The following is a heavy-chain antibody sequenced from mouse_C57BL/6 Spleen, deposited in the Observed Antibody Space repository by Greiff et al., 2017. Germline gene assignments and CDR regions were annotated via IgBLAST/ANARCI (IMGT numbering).Heavy chain of an antibody. CDR2: IHPTSGST. J-gene: IGHJ2*01. V-gene: IGHV1-64*01. CDR3: TRVGSRAFDY. Sequence: QVQLQQPGAELVKPGASVKLSCKASGYTFTSYWMHWVKQRPGQGLEWIGMIHPTSGSTNYNEKFKSKATLTVDKSSSTASMQLSSLTSEDSAVYYCTRVGSRAFDYWGQGTTLTVSS. CDR1: GYTFTSYW.